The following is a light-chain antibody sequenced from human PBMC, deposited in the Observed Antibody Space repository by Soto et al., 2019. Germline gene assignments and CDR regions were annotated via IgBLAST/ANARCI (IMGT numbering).Light chain of an antibody. V-gene: IGLV2-14*03. Sequence: QSALTQPASVSGSPGQSITISCTGTSSDVGAYSSVSWYQQHPDKAPKLIIYSVSYRSSGVSDRFSGSKSGNTASLTISGLHTEDEADYYCSSSTSSSTYVFGTGTKVTVL. CDR1: SSDVGAYSS. J-gene: IGLJ1*01. CDR2: SVS. CDR3: SSSTSSSTYV.